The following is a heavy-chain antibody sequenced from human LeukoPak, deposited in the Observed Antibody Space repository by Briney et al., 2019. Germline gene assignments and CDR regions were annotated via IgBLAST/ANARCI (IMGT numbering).Heavy chain of an antibody. V-gene: IGHV3-21*01. D-gene: IGHD3-10*01. CDR2: ISASNTYI. Sequence: GGSLRLSCAASGFTFSSYSMNWVRQAPGKGLEWVSSISASNTYIYYADSVKGRFTISRDNAKNSLYLQMNSLRAEDTAVYYCARVRDYYGSGSSGRYFDYWGQGTLVTVSS. CDR1: GFTFSSYS. CDR3: ARVRDYYGSGSSGRYFDY. J-gene: IGHJ4*02.